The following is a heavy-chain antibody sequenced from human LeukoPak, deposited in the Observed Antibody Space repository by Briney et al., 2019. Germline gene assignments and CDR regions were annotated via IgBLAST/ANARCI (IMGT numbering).Heavy chain of an antibody. Sequence: GGSLRLSCAASGFTFSSYSMNWVRQAPGKGLEWVSSISSSSSYIYYADSVKGRFTISRDSSKNTLYLQMNSLRAEDTAVYYCARDSLGMSTLDSWAQGTLVTVSS. CDR3: ARDSLGMSTLDS. D-gene: IGHD5/OR15-5a*01. CDR2: ISSSSSYI. J-gene: IGHJ4*02. V-gene: IGHV3-21*04. CDR1: GFTFSSYS.